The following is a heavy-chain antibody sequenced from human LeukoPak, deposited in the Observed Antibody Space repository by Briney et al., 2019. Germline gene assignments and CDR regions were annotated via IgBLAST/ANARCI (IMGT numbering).Heavy chain of an antibody. Sequence: GGSLRLSCAASGFTFSSYGMSWVRQAPGKGLQWVSVIIGSGSSTYYADSVKGRFTISRDNAKNSLYLQMNSLRAEDTAVYYCARFRFGEREAAFDIWGQGTRVTVSS. J-gene: IGHJ3*02. CDR1: GFTFSSYG. V-gene: IGHV3-23*01. CDR3: ARFRFGEREAAFDI. CDR2: IIGSGSST. D-gene: IGHD3-10*01.